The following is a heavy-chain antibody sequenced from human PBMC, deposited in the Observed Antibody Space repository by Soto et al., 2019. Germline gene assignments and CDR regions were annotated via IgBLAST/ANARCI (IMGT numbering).Heavy chain of an antibody. V-gene: IGHV5-10-1*01. D-gene: IGHD3-22*01. CDR1: GYSFAGYW. J-gene: IGHJ4*02. CDR3: ARQIYDSDTGPNFQYYFDS. CDR2: IYPNDSQT. Sequence: GESLKIFCKGSGYSFAGYWITWVRQKSGKGLEWMERIYPNDSQTYYSPSFRGHVTISVTKSITTVFLQWSSLRDSDTDMYYCARQIYDSDTGPNFQYYFDSWGQGTPVTVSS.